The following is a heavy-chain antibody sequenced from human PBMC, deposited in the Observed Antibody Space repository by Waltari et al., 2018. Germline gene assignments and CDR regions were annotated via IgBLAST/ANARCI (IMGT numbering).Heavy chain of an antibody. CDR1: GGSITSYY. CDR3: ARVGAPSSGFQRSQPFDY. D-gene: IGHD3-22*01. CDR2: IYYSGST. Sequence: QVQLQESGPGLVKPSETLSLTCTVSGGSITSYYWSWIRQSPGKGLEWIGYIYYSGSTNYNPSLKSRLTISVDRSNNRFSLNLTSMTAADTAVYYCARVGAPSSGFQRSQPFDYWGQGTLVTVSS. V-gene: IGHV4-59*01. J-gene: IGHJ4*02.